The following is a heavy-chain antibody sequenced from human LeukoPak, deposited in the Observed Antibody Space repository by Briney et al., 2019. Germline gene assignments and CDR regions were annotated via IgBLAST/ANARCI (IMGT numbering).Heavy chain of an antibody. D-gene: IGHD1/OR15-1a*01. CDR2: IYYSGST. J-gene: IGHJ4*02. CDR3: ARVPPEQGVFDY. CDR1: GGSISSGGYY. V-gene: IGHV4-31*03. Sequence: PSETLSLTCTVSGGSISSGGYYWSWIRQHPGKGLEWIGYIYYSGSTYYNPSLKSRVTISVDTSKSQFSLKLSSVTAADTAVYYCARVPPEQGVFDYWGQGTLVTVSS.